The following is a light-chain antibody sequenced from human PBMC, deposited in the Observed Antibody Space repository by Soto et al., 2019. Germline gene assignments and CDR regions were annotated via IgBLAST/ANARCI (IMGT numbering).Light chain of an antibody. CDR3: QQANSFPVT. J-gene: IGKJ4*01. V-gene: IGKV1-39*01. CDR2: AAS. CDR1: PSISTY. Sequence: DIQMTQSPSSLSASVGDRFTITCRASPSISTYLHWYQQKPGKAPNLLIYAASTGQSGFPSRFSGSGSGTDFTLTISSLQPEDFATYYCQQANSFPVTFGGGTKVDI.